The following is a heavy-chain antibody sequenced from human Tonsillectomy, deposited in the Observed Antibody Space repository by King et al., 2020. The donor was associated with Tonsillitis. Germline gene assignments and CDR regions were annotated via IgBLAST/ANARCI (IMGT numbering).Heavy chain of an antibody. CDR3: ARVYNYYYYVYV. CDR2: ISSSGFTI. CDR1: GFTFSSYE. Sequence: VQLVESGGGLVQPGGSLRLSCAASGFTFSSYEMNWVRQAPGKGLEWVSYISSSGFTIYYADSVKGRFTISRDNAKNSLYLQMNSLRAEDTAVYYCARVYNYYYYVYVWGKGTTVTVSS. J-gene: IGHJ6*03. V-gene: IGHV3-48*03.